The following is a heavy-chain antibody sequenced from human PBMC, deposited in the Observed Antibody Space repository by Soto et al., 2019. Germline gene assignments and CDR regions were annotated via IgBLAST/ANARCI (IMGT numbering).Heavy chain of an antibody. V-gene: IGHV3-30*02. CDR3: AKDQSTSWNFFDY. J-gene: IGHJ4*02. D-gene: IGHD6-13*01. Sequence: PRGSLLVSWTSSVLTFRSFGMHWVRQAPGKGLEWVAVTPYDGSYQFYADSVKGRFTISIDNSKNTVYLQMNNLRTEDTAVYYCAKDQSTSWNFFDYRGQAALVTVSS. CDR1: VLTFRSFG. CDR2: TPYDGSYQ.